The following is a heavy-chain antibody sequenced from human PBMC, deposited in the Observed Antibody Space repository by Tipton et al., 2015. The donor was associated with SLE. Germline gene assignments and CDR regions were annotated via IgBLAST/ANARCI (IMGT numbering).Heavy chain of an antibody. CDR2: MNPNSGNT. CDR1: GYTFTSYD. D-gene: IGHD2-2*01. Sequence: QLVQSGPGVKKPGASVKVSCEASGYTFTSYDINWVRQATGQGLEWMGWMNPNSGNTGYAQKFQGRVTMTRNTSISTAYMELSSLRSEDTAVYYCARGEPPPASFFGCWGQGTLVTVSS. V-gene: IGHV1-8*01. CDR3: ARGEPPPASFFGC. J-gene: IGHJ4*02.